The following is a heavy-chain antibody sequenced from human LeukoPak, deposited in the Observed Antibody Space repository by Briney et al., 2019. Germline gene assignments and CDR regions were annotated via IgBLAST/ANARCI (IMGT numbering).Heavy chain of an antibody. V-gene: IGHV3-23*01. Sequence: SGGSLRLSCAASGFTFSSYAMSWVRQAPGKGLEWVSAISGSGGSTYYADSVKGRFTISRDNSKNTLYLQMNSLRAEDTAVYYCAISRRRSCSSTSCPIDYWGRGTLVTVSS. CDR3: AISRRRSCSSTSCPIDY. J-gene: IGHJ4*02. CDR2: ISGSGGST. D-gene: IGHD2-2*01. CDR1: GFTFSSYA.